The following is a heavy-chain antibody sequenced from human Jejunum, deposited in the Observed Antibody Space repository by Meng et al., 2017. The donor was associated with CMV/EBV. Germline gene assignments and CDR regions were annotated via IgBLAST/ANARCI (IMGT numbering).Heavy chain of an antibody. D-gene: IGHD6-13*01. CDR3: TRDSQHHLY. CDR2: ISPSGKKI. J-gene: IGHJ4*02. CDR1: GLTLSCCE. V-gene: IGHV3-48*03. Sequence: RSWAAYGLTLSCCEMKWIRQEQGEGLEWVEFISPSGKKIHYADSVKGRFALSRDNTKNSLYLQMSGLRAEDTAVYYCTRDSQHHLYWGQGALVTVSS.